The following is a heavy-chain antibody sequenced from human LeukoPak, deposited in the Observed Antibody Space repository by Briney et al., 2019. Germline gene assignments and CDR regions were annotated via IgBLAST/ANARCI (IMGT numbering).Heavy chain of an antibody. Sequence: PSETLSLTCTVSGGSISSSSYYWGWIRQPPGKGLEWIGSIYYSGSTKYNPSLKSRVTISVDTSKNQFSLRLSSVTAADTAVYFCARGRDGSNDYFDYWGQGTLVTVSS. CDR3: ARGRDGSNDYFDY. J-gene: IGHJ4*02. D-gene: IGHD5-24*01. CDR1: GGSISSSSYY. CDR2: IYYSGST. V-gene: IGHV4-39*07.